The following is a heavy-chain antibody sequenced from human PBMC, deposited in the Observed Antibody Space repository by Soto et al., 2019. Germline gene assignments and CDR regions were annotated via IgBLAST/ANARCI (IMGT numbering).Heavy chain of an antibody. CDR2: INHSGST. D-gene: IGHD3-10*01. V-gene: IGHV4-34*01. J-gene: IGHJ5*02. CDR3: AREWGHYYGSGSYYNGPNWFDP. Sequence: PSETLSLTCAVYCGSFSGYYWSWIRQPLGKGLEWIGEINHSGSTNYNPSLKSRVTISVDTYKNQFSLKLSSVTAADTAVYYCAREWGHYYGSGSYYNGPNWFDPWGQGTMVTVSS. CDR1: CGSFSGYY.